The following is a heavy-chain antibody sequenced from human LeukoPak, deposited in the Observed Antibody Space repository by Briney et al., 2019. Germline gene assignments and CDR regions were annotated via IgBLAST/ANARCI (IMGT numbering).Heavy chain of an antibody. Sequence: GGSLRLSCAASGFTFSSYVMSWVRQAPGKGLEWVSAISGSGGSTYYADSVKGRFTISRDNSKNTLYLQMNSLRAEDTAVYYCAKHVVTMIVVVITTGYFDYWGQGTLVTVSS. D-gene: IGHD3-22*01. CDR1: GFTFSSYV. CDR3: AKHVVTMIVVVITTGYFDY. CDR2: ISGSGGST. J-gene: IGHJ4*02. V-gene: IGHV3-23*01.